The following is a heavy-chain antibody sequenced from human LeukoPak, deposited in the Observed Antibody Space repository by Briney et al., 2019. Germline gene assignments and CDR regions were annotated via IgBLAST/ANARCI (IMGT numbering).Heavy chain of an antibody. D-gene: IGHD5-12*01. Sequence: PGRSLRLSCTVSGFSVGDYAMSWVRQAPGKGLEWVGFISSKTYGGTADYAASVEGRFTISRDDSNNIAYLQMNSLKSEDTAVYYCTRGLEGFTAYDDYWGQGTLVTVSS. CDR1: GFSVGDYA. J-gene: IGHJ4*02. V-gene: IGHV3-49*04. CDR2: ISSKTYGGTA. CDR3: TRGLEGFTAYDDY.